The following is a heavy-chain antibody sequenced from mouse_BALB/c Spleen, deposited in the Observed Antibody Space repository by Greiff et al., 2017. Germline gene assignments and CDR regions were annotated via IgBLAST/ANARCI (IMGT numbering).Heavy chain of an antibody. D-gene: IGHD2-1*01. V-gene: IGHV1-31*01. CDR2: INPYNGAT. CDR1: SYSFTGYY. J-gene: IGHJ4*01. CDR3: AMMGNYYAMDY. Sequence: EVQLQQSGPELVKPGASVKISCKASSYSFTGYYMHWVKQSHVKSLEWIGRINPYNGATSYNQNFKDKASLTVDKSSSTAYMELHSLTSEDSAVYYCAMMGNYYAMDYWGQGTSDTVSS.